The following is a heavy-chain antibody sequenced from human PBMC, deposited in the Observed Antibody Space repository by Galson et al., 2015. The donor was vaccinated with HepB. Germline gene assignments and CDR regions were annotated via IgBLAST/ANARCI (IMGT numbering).Heavy chain of an antibody. Sequence: QSGAEVKKPGESLKISCKGSGYSFTSYWIGWVRQMPGKGLEWMGIIYPGDSDTRYSPSFQGQVTISADKSISTAYLQWSSLKASDTAMYYCARQIGYCSSTSCYERDYWGQGTLVTVSS. CDR2: IYPGDSDT. CDR3: ARQIGYCSSTSCYERDY. V-gene: IGHV5-51*01. J-gene: IGHJ4*02. D-gene: IGHD2-2*01. CDR1: GYSFTSYW.